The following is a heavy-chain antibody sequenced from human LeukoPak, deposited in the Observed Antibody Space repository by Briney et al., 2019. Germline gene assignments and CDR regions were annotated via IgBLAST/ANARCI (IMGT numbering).Heavy chain of an antibody. D-gene: IGHD4/OR15-4a*01. V-gene: IGHV3-48*03. J-gene: IGHJ3*02. CDR3: ARSAAVVLTRMVAFDI. Sequence: GGSLRLSCAASGFTFSSYEMNWVRQAPGKGLEWVSYITSSGNTIYYADSVRGRFTISRDNAKNSLYLQTNSLRAEDTAVYYCARSAAVVLTRMVAFDIWGQGTMVTVSS. CDR2: ITSSGNTI. CDR1: GFTFSSYE.